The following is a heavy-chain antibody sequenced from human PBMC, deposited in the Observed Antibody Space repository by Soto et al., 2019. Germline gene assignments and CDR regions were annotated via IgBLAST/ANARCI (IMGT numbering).Heavy chain of an antibody. V-gene: IGHV3-33*01. Sequence: PGGSLRLSCAASGFTFSSYGMHWVRQAPGKGLEWVAVIWYDGSNKYYADSVKGRFTISRDNSKNTLYLQMNSLRAEDTAVYYCARDFHVKGYYDSSGYYAPWGQGT. D-gene: IGHD3-22*01. J-gene: IGHJ5*02. CDR1: GFTFSSYG. CDR3: ARDFHVKGYYDSSGYYAP. CDR2: IWYDGSNK.